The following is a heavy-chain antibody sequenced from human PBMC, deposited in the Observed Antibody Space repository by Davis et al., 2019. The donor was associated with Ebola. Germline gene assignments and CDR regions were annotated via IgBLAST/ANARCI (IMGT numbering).Heavy chain of an antibody. CDR1: GGSISGYY. CDR2: INHSGST. Sequence: SETLSLTCTVSGGSISGYYWSWIRQPPGKGLEWIGEINHSGSTNYNPSLKSRVTISVDTSKNQFSLKLSSVTAADTAVYYCARDPSHDYGDYVGGWFDPWGQGTLVTVSS. V-gene: IGHV4-34*01. D-gene: IGHD4-17*01. J-gene: IGHJ5*02. CDR3: ARDPSHDYGDYVGGWFDP.